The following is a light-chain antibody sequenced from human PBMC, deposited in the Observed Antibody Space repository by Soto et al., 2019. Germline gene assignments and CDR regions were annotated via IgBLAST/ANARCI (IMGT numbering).Light chain of an antibody. CDR2: AAS. Sequence: DIQMTQSPSSLSASVEDRITITCRASQNIRRYLNWYQQKPGKAPTLQISAASNLQSGVPSRFSGSGSGTDFTLTITRLQPEDFATYYCQQSYSTPQTFGQGTKVDIK. J-gene: IGKJ2*01. CDR1: QNIRRY. V-gene: IGKV1-39*01. CDR3: QQSYSTPQT.